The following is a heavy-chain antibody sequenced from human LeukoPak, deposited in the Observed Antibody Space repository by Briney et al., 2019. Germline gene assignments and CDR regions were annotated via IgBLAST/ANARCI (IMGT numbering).Heavy chain of an antibody. CDR1: GDSISSYY. CDR3: ARRVTMIVVVRGYFDY. J-gene: IGHJ4*02. CDR2: IYSTGST. V-gene: IGHV4-4*07. D-gene: IGHD3-22*01. Sequence: SETLSLTCTVSGDSISSYYWSWIRQSAGKGLEWIGRIYSTGSTDYNPSLESRVTMSVDTSKNQFSLKLRSVTAADTAVYYCARRVTMIVVVRGYFDYWGQGTLVTVSS.